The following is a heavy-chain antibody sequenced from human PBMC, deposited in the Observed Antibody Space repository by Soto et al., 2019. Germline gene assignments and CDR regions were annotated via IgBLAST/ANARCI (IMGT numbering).Heavy chain of an antibody. Sequence: SVKVSCKASGGSFGKSAINWVRQTPGQGLEWLGGFIPVYRTLNYAQKFQGRVTITADESTGTAYMTLSSLASDDTAVYYCATGVIWIGYFTVDSWGQGTRVTV. CDR1: GGSFGKSA. J-gene: IGHJ4*02. CDR3: ATGVIWIGYFTVDS. D-gene: IGHD3-3*01. V-gene: IGHV1-69*13. CDR2: FIPVYRTL.